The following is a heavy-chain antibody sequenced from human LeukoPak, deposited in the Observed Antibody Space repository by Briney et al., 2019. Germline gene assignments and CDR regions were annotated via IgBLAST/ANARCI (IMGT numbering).Heavy chain of an antibody. CDR1: GFTFTTYT. V-gene: IGHV3-21*01. J-gene: IGHJ4*02. CDR3: ARDLGPVAHDY. D-gene: IGHD6-19*01. CDR2: ISSSGTYK. Sequence: PGGSLRLSCSASGFTFTTYTMNWVRQAPGKGLEWVSSISSSGTYKYYADSLKGRFTISRDNANNSLYLQVNSLRAEDTAVYYCARDLGPVAHDYWGQGTLVTVSS.